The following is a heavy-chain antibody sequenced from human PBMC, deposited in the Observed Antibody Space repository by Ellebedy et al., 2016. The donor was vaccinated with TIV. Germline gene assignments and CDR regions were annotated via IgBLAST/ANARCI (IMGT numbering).Heavy chain of an antibody. CDR1: GGSINSGGYY. D-gene: IGHD1-1*01. CDR3: ATGKYWDQLLVY. Sequence: LRLSCSVSGGSINSGGYYWSWIRQYPGKGLEWIGYIYYSGSTYYNPSLESRVTISVDTSKNQFSLNLSSVTAADTAVYYCATGKYWDQLLVYWGQGTLVTVSS. CDR2: IYYSGST. V-gene: IGHV4-31*03. J-gene: IGHJ4*02.